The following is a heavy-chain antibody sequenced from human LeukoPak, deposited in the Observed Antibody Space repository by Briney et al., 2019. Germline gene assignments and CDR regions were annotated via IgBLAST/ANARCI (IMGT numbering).Heavy chain of an antibody. V-gene: IGHV3-11*05. CDR2: ISSSSSYT. J-gene: IGHJ5*02. CDR1: GFTFSDYY. D-gene: IGHD6-13*01. CDR3: ARVRKYSSSWYWFDP. Sequence: PGGSLRLSCAASGFTFSDYYMSWIRQAPGKGLEWVSYISSSSSYTNYADSVKGRFTISGDNAKNSLYLQVNSLRAEDTAVYYCARVRKYSSSWYWFDPWGQGTLVTVSS.